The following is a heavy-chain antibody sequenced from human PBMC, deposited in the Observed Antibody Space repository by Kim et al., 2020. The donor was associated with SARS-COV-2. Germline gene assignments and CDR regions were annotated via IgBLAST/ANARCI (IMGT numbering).Heavy chain of an antibody. CDR3: ARAGFQLFRRVRDFRTAMVINYYYGMDV. CDR2: IGTAGDT. D-gene: IGHD5-18*01. Sequence: GGSLRLSCAASGFTFSSYDMHWVRQATGKGLEWVSAIGTAGDTYYPGSVKGRFTISRENAKNSLYLQMNSLRAGDTAVYYCARAGFQLFRRVRDFRTAMVINYYYGMDVWGQWTTVTVSS. J-gene: IGHJ6*02. CDR1: GFTFSSYD. V-gene: IGHV3-13*04.